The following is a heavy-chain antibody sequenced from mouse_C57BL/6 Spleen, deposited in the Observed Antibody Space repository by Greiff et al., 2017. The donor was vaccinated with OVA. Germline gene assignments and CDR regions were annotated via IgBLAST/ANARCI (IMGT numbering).Heavy chain of an antibody. CDR2: ISSGGSYT. CDR3: ARRGTVVAHWYFDV. Sequence: DVKLQESGGDLVKPGGSLKLSCAASGFTFSSYGMSWVRQTPDKRLEWVATISSGGSYTYYPDSVKGRFTISRDNAKNTLYLQMSSLKSEDTAMYYCARRGTVVAHWYFDVWGTGTTVTVSS. J-gene: IGHJ1*03. CDR1: GFTFSSYG. D-gene: IGHD1-1*01. V-gene: IGHV5-6*02.